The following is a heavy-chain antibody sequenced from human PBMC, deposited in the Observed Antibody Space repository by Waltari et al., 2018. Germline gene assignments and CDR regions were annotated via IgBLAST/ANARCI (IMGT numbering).Heavy chain of an antibody. CDR2: IHYGGTT. J-gene: IGHJ5*02. Sequence: QVQLRESGPRLVKPSATLSLTCTVSGGSLSGYYWSWIRPPPGKELEWIGYIHYGGTTLYNPSLESRVTISVDTSKDQFSLRLRSVTATDTAVYYCARHDVVPVLRRGFDPWGQGTLVIVSS. D-gene: IGHD2-2*01. CDR3: ARHDVVPVLRRGFDP. V-gene: IGHV4-59*08. CDR1: GGSLSGYY.